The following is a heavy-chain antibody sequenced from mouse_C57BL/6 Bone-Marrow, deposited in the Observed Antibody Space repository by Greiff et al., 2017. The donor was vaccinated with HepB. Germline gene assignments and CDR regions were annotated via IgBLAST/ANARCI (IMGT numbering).Heavy chain of an antibody. J-gene: IGHJ3*01. CDR3: ARRGGEAGFAY. Sequence: QVQLQQSGAELVKPGASVKLSCKASGYTFTSYWMHWVKQRPGQGLEWIGMIHPNSGSTNYNEKFKSKATLTVEKSSSTAYMQLSSLTSEDSAVYYYARRGGEAGFAYWGQGTLVTVAA. CDR2: IHPNSGST. D-gene: IGHD2-13*01. CDR1: GYTFTSYW. V-gene: IGHV1-64*01.